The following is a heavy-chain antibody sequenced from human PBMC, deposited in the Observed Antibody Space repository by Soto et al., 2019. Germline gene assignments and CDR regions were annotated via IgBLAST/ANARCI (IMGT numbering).Heavy chain of an antibody. D-gene: IGHD3-22*01. Sequence: EVHLVESGGGLVKPGGSLRLSCAASGFTFSNAWINWVRQAPGKGLEWVGRVKSKNDGGTTDFAAPVKGRFAISRDESKNMVYLEINSLQTEDTAIYYCTTDSYITSIIVRFDYWGHGTLVTVSS. CDR2: VKSKNDGGTT. CDR3: TTDSYITSIIVRFDY. J-gene: IGHJ4*01. V-gene: IGHV3-15*07. CDR1: GFTFSNAW.